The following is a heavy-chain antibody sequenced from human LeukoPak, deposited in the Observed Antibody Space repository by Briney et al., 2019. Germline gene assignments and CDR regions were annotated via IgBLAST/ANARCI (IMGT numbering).Heavy chain of an antibody. V-gene: IGHV1-18*01. Sequence: ASVKVSCKASGYTFTSYAMHWVRQAPGQRLEWMGWISAYNGNTNYAQKLQGRVTMTTDTSTSTAYMELRSLRSDDTAVYYCARPSFHCSSTSCYTGYGMDVWGQGTTVTVSS. CDR2: ISAYNGNT. CDR1: GYTFTSYA. CDR3: ARPSFHCSSTSCYTGYGMDV. J-gene: IGHJ6*02. D-gene: IGHD2-2*02.